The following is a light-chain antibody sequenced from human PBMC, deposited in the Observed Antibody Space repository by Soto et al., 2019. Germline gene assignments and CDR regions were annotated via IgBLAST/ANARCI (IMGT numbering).Light chain of an antibody. Sequence: ETLMTHSPATLSVSPGERSTLSCRASQSVNNNLAWYQQKLGQDPRVLIYGASTRATGIQARFTGSGSGTEFILTITRLQSEDYAVYKCKEYNTWKWKLGQGTKV. V-gene: IGKV3-15*01. J-gene: IGKJ1*01. CDR1: QSVNNN. CDR2: GAS. CDR3: KEYNTWKWK.